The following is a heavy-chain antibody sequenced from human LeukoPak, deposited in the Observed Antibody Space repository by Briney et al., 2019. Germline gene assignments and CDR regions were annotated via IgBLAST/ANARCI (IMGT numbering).Heavy chain of an antibody. J-gene: IGHJ6*02. D-gene: IGHD3-3*01. CDR2: INHSGST. CDR3: ARVLRFLEWLPYYGMDV. CDR1: GGSFSGYY. Sequence: SETLSLTCAVYGGSFSGYYWSWIRQPPGKGLEWIGEINHSGSTNYNPSLKSRVTISVDTSKNQFSLKLSSVTAADTAVYYCARVLRFLEWLPYYGMDVWGQGTTVTVSS. V-gene: IGHV4-34*01.